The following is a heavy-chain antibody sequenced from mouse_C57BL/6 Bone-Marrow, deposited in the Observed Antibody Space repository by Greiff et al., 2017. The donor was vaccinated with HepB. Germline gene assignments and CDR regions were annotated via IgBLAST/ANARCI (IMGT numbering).Heavy chain of an antibody. CDR3: TEFITTVVAAYYYAMDY. Sequence: EVKLVESGGGLVQPGGSMKLSCVASGFTFSNYWMNWVRQSPEKGLEWVAQIRLKSDNYATHYAESVKGRFTISRDDSKSSVYLQMNNLRAEDTGIYYFTEFITTVVAAYYYAMDYWGQGTSVTVSS. CDR1: GFTFSNYW. J-gene: IGHJ4*01. CDR2: IRLKSDNYAT. V-gene: IGHV6-3*01. D-gene: IGHD1-1*01.